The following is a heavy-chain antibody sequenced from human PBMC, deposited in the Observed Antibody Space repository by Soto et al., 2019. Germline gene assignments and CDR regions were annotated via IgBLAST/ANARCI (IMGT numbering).Heavy chain of an antibody. J-gene: IGHJ3*02. D-gene: IGHD3-10*01. CDR2: ISYDGSNK. CDR1: GFTFSSYG. CDR3: AKATMVRGVTPSDAFDI. Sequence: QVQLVESGGGVVQPGRSLRLSCAASGFTFSSYGIHWVRQAPGKGLEWVAVISYDGSNKYYADSVKGRFTISRDNSKNTLYLQMSSLRAEDTAVYYCAKATMVRGVTPSDAFDIWGQGTMVTVSS. V-gene: IGHV3-30*18.